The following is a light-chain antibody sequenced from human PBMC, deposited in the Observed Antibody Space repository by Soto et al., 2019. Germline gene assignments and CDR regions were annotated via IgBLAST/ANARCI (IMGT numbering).Light chain of an antibody. CDR2: GIS. CDR3: QQGSDWPPTYT. J-gene: IGKJ2*01. CDR1: QSVSNS. Sequence: EMVLTQSPATLSLSPGERVTLSCRASQSVSNSLVWYQQKAGQAPRLLLYGISYRATGVRARFSGSGSGTDFTHSISSLEPEDFAIYYCQQGSDWPPTYTFGQGTKLEIK. V-gene: IGKV3-11*01.